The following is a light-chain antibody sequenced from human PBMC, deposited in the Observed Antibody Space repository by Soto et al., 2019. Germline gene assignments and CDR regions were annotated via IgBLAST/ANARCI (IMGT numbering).Light chain of an antibody. CDR3: CSYTSSSTPWV. CDR2: DVS. CDR1: SSDVGGYNY. J-gene: IGLJ1*01. V-gene: IGLV2-14*03. Sequence: QSALTQPASVSGSPGQSITISCTGNSSDVGGYNYVSWYQQHPGKAPKLMIYDVSDRPSGVSSLFSASKSGNTASLTISGLQAEDEADYYCCSYTSSSTPWVFGTGTKVTVL.